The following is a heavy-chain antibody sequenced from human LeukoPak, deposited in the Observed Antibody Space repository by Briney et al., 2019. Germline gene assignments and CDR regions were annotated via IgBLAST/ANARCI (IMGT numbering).Heavy chain of an antibody. Sequence: PSETLSLTCTVSGSSISSWYWSWIRQPPGKGLEWIGYIYDSGNTNYNPSLKTRVTISADTSKNQLSLNLTSVTAADTAVYYCARDDYDSEAFDIWGQGTMVTVSS. CDR3: ARDDYDSEAFDI. V-gene: IGHV4-59*01. CDR1: GSSISSWY. D-gene: IGHD3-22*01. CDR2: IYDSGNT. J-gene: IGHJ3*02.